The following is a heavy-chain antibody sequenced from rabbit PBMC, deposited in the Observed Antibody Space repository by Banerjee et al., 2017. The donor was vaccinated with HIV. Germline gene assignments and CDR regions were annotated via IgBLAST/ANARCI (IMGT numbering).Heavy chain of an antibody. J-gene: IGHJ6*01. CDR2: INTSSGNT. D-gene: IGHD8-1*01. V-gene: IGHV1S45*01. CDR3: ARDLGGSSDL. Sequence: QEQLEESGGGLVQPEGSLTLTCTASGFSFSSNYYMCWVRQAPGKGLEWIACINTSSGNTVYANWARGPFTISKTSSTTVTLQMTSLTAADTATYFCARDLGGSSDLWGPGTLVTVS. CDR1: GFSFSSNYY.